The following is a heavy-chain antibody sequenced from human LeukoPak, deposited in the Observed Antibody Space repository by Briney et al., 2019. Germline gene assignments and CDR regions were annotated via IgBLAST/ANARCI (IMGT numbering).Heavy chain of an antibody. CDR2: IYYSGST. V-gene: IGHV4-59*01. J-gene: IGHJ4*02. D-gene: IGHD2-15*01. Sequence: PSETLSLTCTVSGGSISSYYWSWIRQPPGKGLEWIGYIYYSGSTNYNPSLKSRVTISVDTSKNQFSLKLSSVTAADTAVYYCAREGCSGGSCFLDYWGQGTLVTLSS. CDR1: GGSISSYY. CDR3: AREGCSGGSCFLDY.